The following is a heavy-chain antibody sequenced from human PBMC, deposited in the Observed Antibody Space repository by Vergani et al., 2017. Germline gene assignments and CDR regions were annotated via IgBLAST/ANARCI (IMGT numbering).Heavy chain of an antibody. CDR1: ESSFISNE. CDR2: INPIDSKI. D-gene: IGHD2-2*01. CDR3: TRHVPCVDASCLLFDP. J-gene: IGHJ5*02. Sequence: EVMLVQAGAEVKKPGESLKISCKYSESSFISNEIAWVRQMSGKGLQWMGNINPIDSKIAYSPSFQGQAIMSLDKSITTAYLQWRSLKSSDTAIYYFTRHVPCVDASCLLFDPWGQGTQFTVSS. V-gene: IGHV5-51*01.